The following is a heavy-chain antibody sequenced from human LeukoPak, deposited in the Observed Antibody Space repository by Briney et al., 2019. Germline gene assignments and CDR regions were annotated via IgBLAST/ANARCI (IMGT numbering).Heavy chain of an antibody. CDR3: ARDFPARDWFFDL. J-gene: IGHJ2*01. CDR1: GGTFSSYA. Sequence: GASVKVSCKASGGTFSSYAISWVRQAPGQGLEWMGGIIPIFGTANYAQKFQGRVTITADKSTSTAYMELSSLRSEDTAVYYCARDFPARDWFFDLWGRGTLVTVSS. CDR2: IIPIFGTA. V-gene: IGHV1-69*06.